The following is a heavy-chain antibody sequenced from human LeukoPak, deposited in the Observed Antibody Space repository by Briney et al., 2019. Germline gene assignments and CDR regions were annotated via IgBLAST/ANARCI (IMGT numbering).Heavy chain of an antibody. CDR1: GYTFTSYY. CDR3: ARDLGIVVVVAATPGVDY. J-gene: IGHJ4*02. D-gene: IGHD2-15*01. Sequence: ASVKVPCKASGYTFTSYYMHWVRQAPGQGLEWMGIINPSGGSTSYAQKFQGRVTMTRDTSTSTVYMELSSLRSEDTAVYYCARDLGIVVVVAATPGVDYWGQGTLVTDSS. CDR2: INPSGGST. V-gene: IGHV1-46*01.